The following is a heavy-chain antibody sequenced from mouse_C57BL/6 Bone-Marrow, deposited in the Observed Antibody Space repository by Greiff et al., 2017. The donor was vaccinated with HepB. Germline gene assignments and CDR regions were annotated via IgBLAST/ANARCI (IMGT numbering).Heavy chain of an antibody. CDR3: ASKGGGLRGFAY. CDR2: IDPSDSYT. D-gene: IGHD2-4*01. Sequence: QVQLQQPGAELVRPGTSVKLSCKASGYTFTSYWMHWVKQRPGQGLEWIGVIDPSDSYTNYNQKFKGKATLTVDTSSSTAYMQLSSLTSEDSAVYYCASKGGGLRGFAYWGQGTLVTVSA. CDR1: GYTFTSYW. J-gene: IGHJ3*01. V-gene: IGHV1-59*01.